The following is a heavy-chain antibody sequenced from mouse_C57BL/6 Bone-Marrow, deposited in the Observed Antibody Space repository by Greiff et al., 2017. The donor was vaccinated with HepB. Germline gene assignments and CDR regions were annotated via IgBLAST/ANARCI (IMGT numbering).Heavy chain of an antibody. D-gene: IGHD1-1*01. CDR3: ARSGFITTVVERDYYAMDY. CDR1: GYAFSSYW. J-gene: IGHJ4*01. CDR2: IYPGDGDT. Sequence: QVQLKESGAELVKPGASVKISCKASGYAFSSYWMNWVKQRPGKGLEWIGQIYPGDGDTNYNGKFKGKATLTADKSSSTAYMQLSSLTSEDSAVYFWARSGFITTVVERDYYAMDYWGQGTSVTVSS. V-gene: IGHV1-80*01.